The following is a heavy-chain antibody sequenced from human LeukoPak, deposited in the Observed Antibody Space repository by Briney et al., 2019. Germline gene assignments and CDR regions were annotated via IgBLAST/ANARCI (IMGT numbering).Heavy chain of an antibody. J-gene: IGHJ3*02. CDR2: ISSSSRAI. CDR3: ARDKSYAFDI. CDR1: VFSFSSYS. V-gene: IGHV3-48*01. Sequence: PGGSLRLSCEASVFSFSSYSMNWVRQAPGKGLEWVSYISSSSRAIYYADSVKGRFTISRDNAKNSLYLQMNSLRAEGTAVYYCARDKSYAFDIWGQGTMVTVSS.